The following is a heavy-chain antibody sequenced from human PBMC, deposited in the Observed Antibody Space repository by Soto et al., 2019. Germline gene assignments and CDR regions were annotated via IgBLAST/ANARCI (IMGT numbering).Heavy chain of an antibody. Sequence: PSETLSLTCTFSGGSIRSYYWSLIRQPPGKGLEWIGYIYYSGSTNYNPSLKSRVTISVDTSKNQFSLKLSSVTAADTAVYYCASYDILTGYYIFDYWGQGTLVTVSS. CDR1: GGSIRSYY. CDR3: ASYDILTGYYIFDY. J-gene: IGHJ4*02. CDR2: IYYSGST. V-gene: IGHV4-59*12. D-gene: IGHD3-9*01.